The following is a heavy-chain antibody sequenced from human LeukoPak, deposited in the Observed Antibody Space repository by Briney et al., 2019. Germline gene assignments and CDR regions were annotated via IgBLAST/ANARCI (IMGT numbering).Heavy chain of an antibody. V-gene: IGHV4-30-4*08. D-gene: IGHD3-10*01. CDR2: IYYSGST. J-gene: IGHJ5*02. CDR3: ARDRNYYGSGSLNWFDP. CDR1: GGSISSGGYY. Sequence: SETLSFTCTVSGGSISSGGYYWSWIRQHPGKGLEWIGYIYYSGSTYYNPSLKSRVTISVDTSKNQFSLKLNSVTAADTAVYYCARDRNYYGSGSLNWFDPWGQGTLVTVSS.